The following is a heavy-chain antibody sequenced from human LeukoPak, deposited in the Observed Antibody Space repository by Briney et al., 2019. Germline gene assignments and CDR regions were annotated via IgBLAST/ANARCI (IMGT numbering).Heavy chain of an antibody. D-gene: IGHD5-18*01. V-gene: IGHV1-69*05. CDR2: IIPIFGTA. CDR3: ARGGVQLWPPGYYYMDV. J-gene: IGHJ6*03. CDR1: GGTFSSYA. Sequence: SVKVSCKASGGTFSSYAISWVRQAPGQGLEWMGGIIPIFGTANYAQKFQGRVTITTDESTSTAYMELSSPRSEDTAVYYCARGGVQLWPPGYYYMDVWGKGTTVTVSS.